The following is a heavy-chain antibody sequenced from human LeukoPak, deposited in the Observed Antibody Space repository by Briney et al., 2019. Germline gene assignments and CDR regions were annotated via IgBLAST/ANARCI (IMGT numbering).Heavy chain of an antibody. V-gene: IGHV3-9*03. CDR3: AKDRVKQLWPRNAFDI. Sequence: PGGSLRLSRAASGFTFDDYAMHWVRHAPGKGLEWVSGISWNSGSIGYADSVKGRFTISRDNAKNSLYLQMNSLRAEDMALYYCAKDRVKQLWPRNAFDIWGQGTMVTVSS. D-gene: IGHD5-18*01. CDR2: ISWNSGSI. J-gene: IGHJ3*02. CDR1: GFTFDDYA.